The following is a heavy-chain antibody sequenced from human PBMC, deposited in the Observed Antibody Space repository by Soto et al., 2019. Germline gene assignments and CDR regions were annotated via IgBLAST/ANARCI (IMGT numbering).Heavy chain of an antibody. D-gene: IGHD1-1*01. Sequence: QVQLVQSGAEVKKPGSSVQVSCKASGGTFSSYAISWVRQAPGQGLEWMGGIIPIFGTANYAQKFQGRVTITADESTSTAYMELSSRRAEDTAVYYCARPGGTGTGGDYFDYWGQGTLVTVSS. J-gene: IGHJ4*02. V-gene: IGHV1-69*01. CDR1: GGTFSSYA. CDR3: ARPGGTGTGGDYFDY. CDR2: IIPIFGTA.